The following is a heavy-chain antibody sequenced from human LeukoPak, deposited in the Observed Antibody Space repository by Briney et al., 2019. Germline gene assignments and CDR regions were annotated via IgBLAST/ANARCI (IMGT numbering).Heavy chain of an antibody. J-gene: IGHJ4*02. CDR1: GGSISSGGYF. CDR3: ARFDSILRYFAE. Sequence: SQTLSLTCTVSGGSISSGGYFWSWIRQHPGKGLEWIAYIYYSGSTYYNPSLKSRVTISVDTSKNQFSLKLSSVTAADTAVYYCARFDSILRYFAEWGQGTLVTVSS. V-gene: IGHV4-31*03. D-gene: IGHD3-9*01. CDR2: IYYSGST.